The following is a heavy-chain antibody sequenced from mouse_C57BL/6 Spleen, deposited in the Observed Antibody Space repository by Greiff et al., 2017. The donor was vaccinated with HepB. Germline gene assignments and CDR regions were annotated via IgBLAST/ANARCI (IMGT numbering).Heavy chain of an antibody. J-gene: IGHJ2*01. Sequence: VQLQQPGAELVRPGSSVKLSCKASGYTFTSYWMHWVKQRPIQGLEWIGNIDPSDSETHYNQKFKDKATLTVDKSSSTAYMQLSSLTSEDSAVYYCARYDGYYEDYWGQGTTLTVSS. CDR3: ARYDGYYEDY. D-gene: IGHD2-3*01. CDR2: IDPSDSET. V-gene: IGHV1-52*01. CDR1: GYTFTSYW.